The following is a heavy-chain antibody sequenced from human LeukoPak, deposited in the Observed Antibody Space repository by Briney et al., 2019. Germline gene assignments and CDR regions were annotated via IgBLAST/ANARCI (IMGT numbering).Heavy chain of an antibody. CDR2: ISSSGSTI. CDR1: GFTFSSYE. J-gene: IGHJ4*02. Sequence: GGSLRLSCAASGFTFSSYEMNWVRQAPGKGLEWVSYISSSGSTIYYADSVKGRFTISRDNAKNSLYLQMNSLRAEDTAVYYCARLTYYYDSSLDYWGQGTPVTVSS. V-gene: IGHV3-48*03. D-gene: IGHD3-22*01. CDR3: ARLTYYYDSSLDY.